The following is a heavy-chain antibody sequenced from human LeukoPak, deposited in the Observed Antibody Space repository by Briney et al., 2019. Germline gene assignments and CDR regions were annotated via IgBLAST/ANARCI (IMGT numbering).Heavy chain of an antibody. D-gene: IGHD4-23*01. J-gene: IGHJ6*04. CDR2: INHSGST. CDR1: GGSFSGYY. Sequence: SETLSLTCAVYGGSFSGYYWSWIRQPPGKGLEWIGEINHSGSTNYNPSLKSRVTISVDKSKNQFSLKLSSVTAADTAVYYCARGRRWSRVAAIYYYYGMDVWGKGTTVTVSS. CDR3: ARGRRWSRVAAIYYYYGMDV. V-gene: IGHV4-34*01.